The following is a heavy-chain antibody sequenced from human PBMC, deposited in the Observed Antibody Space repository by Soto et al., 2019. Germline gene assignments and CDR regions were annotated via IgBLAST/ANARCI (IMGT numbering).Heavy chain of an antibody. CDR2: IWYDGNNK. Sequence: PGGSLRLSCAASGFTFSSYGMHWVRQAPGKGLEWVAVIWYDGNNKYYADSVKGRFTISRDNSKNTPYVQMTSLRAEDTAIYYCARGLHSLFDYWGQGTLVTVSS. V-gene: IGHV3-33*01. CDR1: GFTFSSYG. J-gene: IGHJ4*02. D-gene: IGHD2-21*01. CDR3: ARGLHSLFDY.